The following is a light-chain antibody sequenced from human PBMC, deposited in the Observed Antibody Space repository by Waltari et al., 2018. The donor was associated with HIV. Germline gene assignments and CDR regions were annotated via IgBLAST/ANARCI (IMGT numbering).Light chain of an antibody. CDR1: SSNVGSFTL. V-gene: IGLV2-23*02. Sequence: QSALTQPASVSGSPGQSITISCTGTSSNVGSFTLVPWYQQHPGRAPKVMIYEVSKRPSGVSNRFSGSKSGNTASLTISGLQAEDEADYYCCSYTGSNPFLLFGGGTKLTVL. CDR3: CSYTGSNPFLL. CDR2: EVS. J-gene: IGLJ2*01.